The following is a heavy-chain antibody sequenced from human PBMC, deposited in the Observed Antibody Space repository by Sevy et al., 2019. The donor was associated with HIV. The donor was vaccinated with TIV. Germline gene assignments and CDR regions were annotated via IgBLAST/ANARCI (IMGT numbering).Heavy chain of an antibody. Sequence: GGSLRLSCTTSGFTFGDCAMSWFRQAPGKGLEWVGFIRNRAYGGTPEYAASVKGRFTISRDDSKSITYLQMNSPKTEDTAVDFRSRVVGWAAPQQLYYWGQGTLVTVSS. CDR3: SRVVGWAAPQQLYY. D-gene: IGHD1-1*01. J-gene: IGHJ4*02. CDR1: GFTFGDCA. CDR2: IRNRAYGGTP. V-gene: IGHV3-49*03.